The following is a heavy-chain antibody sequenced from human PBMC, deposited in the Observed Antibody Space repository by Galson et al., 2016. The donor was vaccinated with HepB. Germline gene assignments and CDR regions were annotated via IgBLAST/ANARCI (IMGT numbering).Heavy chain of an antibody. Sequence: SVKVSCKASGFIFSSSNIQWVRQARGQRLEWIGWIVVASGHTDYPQSFQGRVSFTSDMSTSTAYMELSGLRSDDTAVYYCAAGIHLSHIFDSWGQGTLVTVSS. V-gene: IGHV1-58*02. CDR3: AAGIHLSHIFDS. J-gene: IGHJ5*01. CDR2: IVVASGHT. D-gene: IGHD5-18*01. CDR1: GFIFSSSN.